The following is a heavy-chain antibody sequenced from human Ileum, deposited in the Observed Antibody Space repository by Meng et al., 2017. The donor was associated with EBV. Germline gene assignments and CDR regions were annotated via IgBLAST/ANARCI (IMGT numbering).Heavy chain of an antibody. CDR2: TYRRSRWYY. CDR1: GGIVSSDKTA. Sequence: QRPVSGLSLGHSCHGLSASLSISGGIVSSDKTAGNWLRQYPSRGLEWLGRTYRRSRWYYDYALSVKSRINISPDTSKIQVSLQLNSVTDEDTGIYYCATSRIAKFDRWGQGTLVTVSS. CDR3: ATSRIAKFDR. J-gene: IGHJ5*02. V-gene: IGHV6-1*01.